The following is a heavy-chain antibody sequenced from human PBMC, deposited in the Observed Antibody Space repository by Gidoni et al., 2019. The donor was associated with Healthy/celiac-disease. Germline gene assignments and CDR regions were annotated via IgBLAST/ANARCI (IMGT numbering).Heavy chain of an antibody. D-gene: IGHD2-15*01. CDR1: GFTVSSNY. CDR2: IYSGGST. CDR3: ARTAYCSGGSCYDHDWFDP. V-gene: IGHV3-66*01. J-gene: IGHJ5*02. Sequence: EVQLVESGGGLVQPGGSLRLSCAASGFTVSSNYRSWVRQAPGKGLEWVSVIYSGGSTYYADSVKGRFTISRDNSKNTLYLQMNSLRAEDTAVYYCARTAYCSGGSCYDHDWFDPWGQGTLVTVSS.